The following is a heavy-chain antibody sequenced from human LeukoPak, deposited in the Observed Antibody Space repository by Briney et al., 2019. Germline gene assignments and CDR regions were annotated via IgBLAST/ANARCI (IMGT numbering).Heavy chain of an antibody. CDR2: IIPIFGIA. Sequence: SVKVSCKASGGTFSSYAISWVRQAPGQGLEWMGRIIPIFGIANYAQKFQGRVTITADKSTSTAYMELSSLRSEDTAVYYCAREHNNWNVQFFDYWGQGTLVTASS. CDR3: AREHNNWNVQFFDY. V-gene: IGHV1-69*04. J-gene: IGHJ4*02. CDR1: GGTFSSYA. D-gene: IGHD1-1*01.